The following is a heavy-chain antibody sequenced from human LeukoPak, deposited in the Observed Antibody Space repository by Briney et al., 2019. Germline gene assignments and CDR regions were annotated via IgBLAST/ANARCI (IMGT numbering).Heavy chain of an antibody. Sequence: SSETLSLTCVVSGYSLSSSYYWGWIRQPSGKGLEWIGSVYHRGSTYYNPSLKGRLTISMDTSKSQFSLKLNSVTAADTAVYYRARHSETIVGSVDSWGQGALVTVSS. CDR3: ARHSETIVGSVDS. J-gene: IGHJ4*02. V-gene: IGHV4-38-2*01. CDR1: GYSLSSSYY. D-gene: IGHD3-3*01. CDR2: VYHRGST.